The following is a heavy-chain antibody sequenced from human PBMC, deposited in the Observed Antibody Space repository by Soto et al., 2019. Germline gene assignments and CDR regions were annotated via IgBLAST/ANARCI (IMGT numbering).Heavy chain of an antibody. V-gene: IGHV3-23*01. CDR2: ISGSGGST. CDR1: GFTFSSYA. D-gene: IGHD5-12*01. CDR3: AKEGDGYNWVAGYFDY. Sequence: PGGSLRLSCAASGFTFSSYAMSWVRQAPGKGLEWVSAISGSGGSTYYADSVKGRFTISRDNSKNTLYLQMNSLRAEDTAVYYCAKEGDGYNWVAGYFDYWGQGTLVTVSS. J-gene: IGHJ4*02.